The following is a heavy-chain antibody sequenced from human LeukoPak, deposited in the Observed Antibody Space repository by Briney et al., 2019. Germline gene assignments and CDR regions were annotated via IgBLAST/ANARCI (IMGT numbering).Heavy chain of an antibody. J-gene: IGHJ6*03. D-gene: IGHD5-18*01. Sequence: PGGSLRLSCAASGFTFSSYAMSWVRQAPGKGLEWVSAISGSDGSTYYADSVKGRFTISRDNSKNTLYLQMNSLRAEDTAVYYCARARKDTAMVNRYYYYYMDVWGKGTTVTISS. V-gene: IGHV3-23*01. CDR2: ISGSDGST. CDR1: GFTFSSYA. CDR3: ARARKDTAMVNRYYYYYMDV.